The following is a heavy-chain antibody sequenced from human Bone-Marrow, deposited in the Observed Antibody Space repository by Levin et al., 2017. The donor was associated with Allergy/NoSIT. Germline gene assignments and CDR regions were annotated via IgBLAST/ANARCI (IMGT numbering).Heavy chain of an antibody. J-gene: IGHJ3*02. CDR3: VREQLEKSAFEI. CDR2: ISYSSTFI. Sequence: GESLKISCAASGFTFSSYSMNWLRQAPGKGLQWVAYISYSSTFIHYADSVKGRFTISRDNAKNSLYLQMNSLRAEDTALYYCVREQLEKSAFEIWGQGTMVTVSS. D-gene: IGHD1-1*01. V-gene: IGHV3-21*01. CDR1: GFTFSSYS.